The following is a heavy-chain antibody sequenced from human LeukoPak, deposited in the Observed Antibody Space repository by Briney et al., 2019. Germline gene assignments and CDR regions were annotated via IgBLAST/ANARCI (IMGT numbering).Heavy chain of an antibody. CDR1: GFTFSSYS. CDR3: ARVGRSDYDSSGYYLWYFGY. CDR2: ISSSSSYI. D-gene: IGHD3-22*01. Sequence: GGSLRLSCAASGFTFSSYSMNCVRQAPGKGLEWVSSISSSSSYIYYADSVKGRFTISRDNAKNSLYLQMNSLRAEDTAVYYCARVGRSDYDSSGYYLWYFGYWGQGTLVTVSS. V-gene: IGHV3-21*01. J-gene: IGHJ4*02.